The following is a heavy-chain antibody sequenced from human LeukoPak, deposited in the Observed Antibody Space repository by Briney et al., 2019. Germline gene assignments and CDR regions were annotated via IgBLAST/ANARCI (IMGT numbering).Heavy chain of an antibody. V-gene: IGHV4-59*01. J-gene: IGHJ4*02. Sequence: SETLSLTCTVSGGAISSYYWSWIRQPPGKGLEWIGYIYYSGSTNYNPSLKSRVTISVDTSKNQFSLKLSSVTAADTAVYYCARDEMYSSGWYYFDYWGQGTLVTVSS. CDR3: ARDEMYSSGWYYFDY. D-gene: IGHD6-19*01. CDR2: IYYSGST. CDR1: GGAISSYY.